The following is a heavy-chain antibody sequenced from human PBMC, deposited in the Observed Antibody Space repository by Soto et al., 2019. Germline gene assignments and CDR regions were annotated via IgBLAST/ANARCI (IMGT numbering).Heavy chain of an antibody. V-gene: IGHV4-59*01. CDR3: TRDGDGRMTTNPYYYYGMDV. Sequence: SETLSLTCTVSGGSISGYYWSWIRQPPWKGLEWIGNVYYSGGAKYNPSVKRRVSISVDTSKNQCSLNLSSVTAADTAVYYCTRDGDGRMTTNPYYYYGMDVWGPVITVAVSS. CDR1: GGSISGYY. D-gene: IGHD2-21*02. CDR2: VYYSGGA. J-gene: IGHJ6*02.